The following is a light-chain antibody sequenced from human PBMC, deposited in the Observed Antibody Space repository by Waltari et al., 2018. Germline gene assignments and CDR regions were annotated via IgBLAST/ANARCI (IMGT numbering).Light chain of an antibody. Sequence: IQMTQSPSSLSASVRDRVTITCRASQNIDNYLTLYQQKPGSSPKLLIYVASNLQSGVPSRFTGSGSATTFTLTISSRQPEDFATYYCQQSYTTSSNFGGGNKVEIK. J-gene: IGKJ4*01. CDR1: QNIDNY. CDR3: QQSYTTSSN. CDR2: VAS. V-gene: IGKV1-39*01.